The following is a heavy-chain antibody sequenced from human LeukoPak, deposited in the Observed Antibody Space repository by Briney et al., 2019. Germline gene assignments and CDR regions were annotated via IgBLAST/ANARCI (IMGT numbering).Heavy chain of an antibody. CDR3: AREVGATDN. J-gene: IGHJ4*02. CDR1: RGTFSSYG. V-gene: IGHV1-69*05. D-gene: IGHD1-26*01. CDR2: VIAIFGRV. Sequence: ASVKVSCKASRGTFSSYGISWVRQAPGQGLEWMGGVIAIFGRVKYGQKFQGRATITTDESTSTAYMELTSLTSEDTAMYYCAREVGATDNWGQGTLVTVTS.